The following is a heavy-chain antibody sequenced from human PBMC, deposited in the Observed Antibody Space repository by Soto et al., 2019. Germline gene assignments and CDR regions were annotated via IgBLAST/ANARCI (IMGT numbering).Heavy chain of an antibody. CDR3: ARGGVRDSSSSYFDY. D-gene: IGHD6-6*01. CDR1: GDSVSSNSAA. CDR2: TYYRSKWYN. J-gene: IGHJ4*02. V-gene: IGHV6-1*01. Sequence: KQSQTLSLTCTISGDSVSSNSAAWNWIRQSPSRGLEWLGRTYYRSKWYNDYAVSVKSRITINPDTSKNQFSLQLNSVTPEDTAVYYCARGGVRDSSSSYFDYWGQGTLVTVSS.